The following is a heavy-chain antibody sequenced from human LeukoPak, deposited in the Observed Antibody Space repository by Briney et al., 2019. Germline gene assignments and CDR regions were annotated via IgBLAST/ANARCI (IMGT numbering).Heavy chain of an antibody. J-gene: IGHJ4*02. CDR1: GFTFSSYG. CDR3: AKPTYYCDSSGYLEGGIPDY. V-gene: IGHV3-30*02. D-gene: IGHD3-22*01. CDR2: IRYDGSNK. Sequence: PGGSLRLSCAASGFTFSSYGMHWVRQAPGKGLEWVAFIRYDGSNKYYADSVKGRFTISRDNSKNTLYLQMNSLRAEDTAVYYCAKPTYYCDSSGYLEGGIPDYWGQGTLVTVSS.